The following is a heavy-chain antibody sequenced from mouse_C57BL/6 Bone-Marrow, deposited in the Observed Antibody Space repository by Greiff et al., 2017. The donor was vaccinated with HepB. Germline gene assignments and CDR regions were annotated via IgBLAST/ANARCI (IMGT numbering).Heavy chain of an antibody. CDR1: GYAFSSSW. Sequence: VKLQESGPELVKPGASVKISCKASGYAFSSSWMNWVKQRPGKGLEWIGRIYPGDGDTNYNGKFKGKATLTADKSSSTAYMQLSSLTSEDSAVYFCARVGLLRYFDVWGTGTTVTVSS. D-gene: IGHD2-3*01. CDR2: IYPGDGDT. J-gene: IGHJ1*03. V-gene: IGHV1-82*01. CDR3: ARVGLLRYFDV.